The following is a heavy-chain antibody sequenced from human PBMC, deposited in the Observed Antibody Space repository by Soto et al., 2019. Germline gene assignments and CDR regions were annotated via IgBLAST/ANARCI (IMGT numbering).Heavy chain of an antibody. CDR2: ISYDGSNK. CDR3: ARPLWRDDYNWGYFDL. V-gene: IGHV3-30-3*01. J-gene: IGHJ2*01. CDR1: GFTFSSYA. Sequence: QVQLVESGGGVVQPGRSLRLSCAASGFTFSSYAMHWVRQAPGKGLEWVAVISYDGSNKYYADSVKGRFTISRDNSKNTLYLQMNSLRAEATAVYYCARPLWRDDYNWGYFDLGGRGTLVTVSS. D-gene: IGHD4-4*01.